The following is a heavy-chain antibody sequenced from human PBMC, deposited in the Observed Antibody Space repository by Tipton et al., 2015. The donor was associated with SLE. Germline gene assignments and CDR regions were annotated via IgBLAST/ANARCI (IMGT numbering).Heavy chain of an antibody. J-gene: IGHJ6*02. CDR2: IYSGGST. CDR1: GFTVSSNY. D-gene: IGHD3-10*01. CDR3: ARDDGFGENRMDV. V-gene: IGHV3-66*01. Sequence: GSLRLSCAASGFTVSSNYMSWVRQAPGKGLEWVSVIYSGGSTYYADSVKGRFTISRDNSKNTLYLQMNSLRAEDTAVYYCARDDGFGENRMDVWGQGTTVTVSS.